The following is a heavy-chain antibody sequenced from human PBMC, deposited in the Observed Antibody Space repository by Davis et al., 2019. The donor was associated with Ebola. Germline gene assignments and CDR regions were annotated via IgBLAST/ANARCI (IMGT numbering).Heavy chain of an antibody. Sequence: PSETLSLTCTVSGGSISSYYWSWIRQPAGKGLEWIGRIYTSGSTNYNPSLKGRVTISVDTSKNQFSLKLSSVTAADTAVYYCARGGYPGVRDPWGQGTLVTVSS. V-gene: IGHV4-4*07. CDR2: IYTSGST. CDR3: ARGGYPGVRDP. J-gene: IGHJ5*02. D-gene: IGHD3-10*01. CDR1: GGSISSYY.